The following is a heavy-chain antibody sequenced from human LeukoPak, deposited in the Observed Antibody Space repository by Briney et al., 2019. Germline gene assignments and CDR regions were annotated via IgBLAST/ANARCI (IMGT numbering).Heavy chain of an antibody. D-gene: IGHD6-13*01. Sequence: SETLSLTCTVSGGSISSYYWSWIRQPPGKGLEWIGYIYYSGGTNYNPSLKSRVTISVDTSKNQFSLKLSSVTAADTAVYYCARFPYSSSWYYFDYWGQGTLVTVSS. V-gene: IGHV4-59*08. CDR3: ARFPYSSSWYYFDY. J-gene: IGHJ4*02. CDR1: GGSISSYY. CDR2: IYYSGGT.